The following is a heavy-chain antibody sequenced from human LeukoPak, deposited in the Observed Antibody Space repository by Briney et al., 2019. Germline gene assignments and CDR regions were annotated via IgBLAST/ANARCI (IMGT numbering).Heavy chain of an antibody. V-gene: IGHV4-31*03. CDR2: TYYSGST. Sequence: SETLSLTCTVSGGSINSGSYYWSWIRQHPGKGLEWIGYTYYSGSTYYNPSLKSRVTISVDTSKNQFSLRLSPVTAADTAVYYCARGNYYDTSGYLDYWGQGTLVTVSS. CDR3: ARGNYYDTSGYLDY. D-gene: IGHD3-22*01. J-gene: IGHJ4*02. CDR1: GGSINSGSYY.